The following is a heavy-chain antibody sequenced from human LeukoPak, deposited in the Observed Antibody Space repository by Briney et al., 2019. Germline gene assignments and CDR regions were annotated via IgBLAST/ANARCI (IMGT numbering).Heavy chain of an antibody. CDR3: AXGHRVYCSSTSCYKGFDX. CDR2: INHSGST. CDR1: GGSFSGYY. V-gene: IGHV4-34*01. J-gene: IGHJ4*02. Sequence: SETPSLACAVYGGSFSGYYWSWIRQPPGKGLEWIGEINHSGSTNYNPSLKSRVTISVDTSKNQFSLKLSSVTAADTAVYYCAXGHRVYCSSTSCYKGFDXXGQGXXXTV. D-gene: IGHD2-2*02.